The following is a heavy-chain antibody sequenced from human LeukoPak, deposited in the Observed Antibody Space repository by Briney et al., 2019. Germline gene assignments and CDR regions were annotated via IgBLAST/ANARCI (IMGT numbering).Heavy chain of an antibody. CDR3: ARTSSSSHTRRYFDL. D-gene: IGHD6-6*01. V-gene: IGHV4-34*01. J-gene: IGHJ2*01. CDR2: INHSGST. Sequence: SETLSLTCAVYGGSFSGYYWSWIRQPPGKGLEWIGEINHSGSTNYNPSLKSRVTISVDTSKNQFSLKLSSVTAADTAVYYCARTSSSSHTRRYFDLWGRGTLVTVSS. CDR1: GGSFSGYY.